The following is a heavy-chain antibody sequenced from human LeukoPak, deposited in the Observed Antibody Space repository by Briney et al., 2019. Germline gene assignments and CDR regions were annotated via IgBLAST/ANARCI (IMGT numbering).Heavy chain of an antibody. Sequence: QTGGSLRLSCAASGFTFSSYAMSWVRQAPGKGLEWVSAISGSGGSTYFADSVKGRFTISRDNSKNTLYLQMNSLRAEDTAVYYCAKDRGYCSSTSCYGAFDIWGQGTMVTVSS. CDR3: AKDRGYCSSTSCYGAFDI. CDR1: GFTFSSYA. J-gene: IGHJ3*02. V-gene: IGHV3-23*01. CDR2: ISGSGGST. D-gene: IGHD2-2*01.